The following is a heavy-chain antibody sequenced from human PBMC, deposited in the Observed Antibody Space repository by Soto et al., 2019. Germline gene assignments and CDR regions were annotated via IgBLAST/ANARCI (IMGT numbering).Heavy chain of an antibody. CDR2: IYWNYDK. J-gene: IGHJ4*02. Sequence: QITLKESGPTLVKPTQTLTLTCTFSGFSLSTSGMGVGWIRQPPGKALEWLALIYWNYDKRYSPSLKSRLTITTDTSKNQVVLTMTNMDPMDTATYYCVHRLQYSSSRSFDCWGQGTLVTVSS. CDR1: GFSLSTSGMG. V-gene: IGHV2-5*01. D-gene: IGHD6-13*01. CDR3: VHRLQYSSSRSFDC.